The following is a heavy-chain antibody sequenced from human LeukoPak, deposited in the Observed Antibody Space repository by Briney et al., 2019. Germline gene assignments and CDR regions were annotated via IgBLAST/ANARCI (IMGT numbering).Heavy chain of an antibody. D-gene: IGHD3-3*01. Sequence: PGGSLRLSCAASGFTFSSYSMNWVRQAPGKGLEWVSYISSSSSTIYYADSVKGRFTISRDNAKNSLYLQMNSLRAEDTAVYYCARDKPHGVYDFWSGPKSAAAFDIWGQGTMVTVSS. J-gene: IGHJ3*02. V-gene: IGHV3-48*01. CDR1: GFTFSSYS. CDR2: ISSSSSTI. CDR3: ARDKPHGVYDFWSGPKSAAAFDI.